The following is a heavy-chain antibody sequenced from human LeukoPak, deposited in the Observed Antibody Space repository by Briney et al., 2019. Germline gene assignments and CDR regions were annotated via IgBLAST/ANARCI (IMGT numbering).Heavy chain of an antibody. CDR2: IKQDGSEK. J-gene: IGHJ3*02. D-gene: IGHD3-3*01. CDR1: GFSFSSYW. CDR3: ARVWSGYFDAFDI. V-gene: IGHV3-7*03. Sequence: GGSLRLSCAASGFSFSSYWMSWVRQAPGKGLEWVANIKQDGSEKYYVDSVKGRFAISRDNAKNSLYLQMNSLKTEDTAVYYCARVWSGYFDAFDIWGQGTMVTVSS.